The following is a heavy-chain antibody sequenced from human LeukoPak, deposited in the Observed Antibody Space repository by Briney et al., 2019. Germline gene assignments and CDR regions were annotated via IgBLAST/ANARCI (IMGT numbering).Heavy chain of an antibody. J-gene: IGHJ4*02. V-gene: IGHV1-46*01. CDR2: INPSGWST. Sequence: ASVKVSCKASGYTFTSYYMHWVRQAPGQGLDGMGIINPSGWSTGYAQKSQGRVTITRDPSTSTLYMELSSLRSEDTAVYYCARRSSGYYYSDYWGQGTLVTVSS. CDR3: ARRSSGYYYSDY. CDR1: GYTFTSYY. D-gene: IGHD3-22*01.